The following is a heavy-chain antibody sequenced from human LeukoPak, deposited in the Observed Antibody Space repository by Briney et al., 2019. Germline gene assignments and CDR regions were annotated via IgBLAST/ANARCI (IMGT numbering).Heavy chain of an antibody. CDR3: ARVGRSGYDSYYYYYYMDV. CDR2: IYYSGST. V-gene: IGHV4-59*01. D-gene: IGHD5-12*01. CDR1: GGSISSYY. J-gene: IGHJ6*03. Sequence: PSETLSLTCTVSGGSISSYYWSWIRQPPGKGLEWIGYIYYSGSTNYNPSLKSRVTISVDTSKNQFSLKLSSVTAADTAVYYCARVGRSGYDSYYYYYYMDVRGKGTTVTISS.